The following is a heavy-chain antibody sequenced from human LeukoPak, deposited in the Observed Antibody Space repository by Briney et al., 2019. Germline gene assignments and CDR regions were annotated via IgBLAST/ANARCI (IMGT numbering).Heavy chain of an antibody. CDR2: IYPGDSDT. J-gene: IGHJ4*02. V-gene: IGHV5-51*01. D-gene: IGHD3-22*01. CDR1: GYSFTTYW. CDR3: ARTNYYDSSGIDY. Sequence: NHGESLRISCKASGYSFTTYWIGWVRPMPGKGLEWMGIIYPGDSDTRYSPSFQGQVTISADKCISTAYLQWSSLKASDTAMYYCARTNYYDSSGIDYWGQGTLVTVSS.